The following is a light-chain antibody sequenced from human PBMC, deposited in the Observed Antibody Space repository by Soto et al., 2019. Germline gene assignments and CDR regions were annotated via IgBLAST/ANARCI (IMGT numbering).Light chain of an antibody. J-gene: IGKJ2*01. CDR2: DAS. CDR1: QSVSSY. Sequence: EIVLTQSPATLSLSPGERATLSCRASQSVSSYLAWYQQKPGQAPRLLIYDASNRATGIAARSSGSGSGTDFTLTISSLEPEDFAVYYCQQRSNWPYTFGQGTKLEIK. CDR3: QQRSNWPYT. V-gene: IGKV3-11*01.